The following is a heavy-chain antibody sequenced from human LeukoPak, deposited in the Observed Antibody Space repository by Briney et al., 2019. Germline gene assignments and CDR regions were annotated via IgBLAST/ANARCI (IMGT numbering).Heavy chain of an antibody. CDR3: ARVFVAAAGMMDFDY. D-gene: IGHD6-13*01. CDR2: ISSSSSYI. V-gene: IGHV3-21*01. Sequence: PGGSLRLSCAASRFTFSSYSMNWVRQAPGKGLEWVSSISSSSSYIYYADSVKGRFTISRDNAKNSLYLQMNSLRAEDTAVYYCARVFVAAAGMMDFDYWGQGTLVTVSS. CDR1: RFTFSSYS. J-gene: IGHJ4*02.